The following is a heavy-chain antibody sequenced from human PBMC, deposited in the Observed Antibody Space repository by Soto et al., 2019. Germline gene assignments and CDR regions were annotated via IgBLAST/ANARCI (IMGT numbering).Heavy chain of an antibody. Sequence: ASVKVSCKASGYTFTSYGISWVRQASGQGLEWMGWISAYNGNTNYAQKLQGRVTMTTDTSTRTAYMELRSLRSDDTAVYYCAIIPLLWFGELQLLDSYWGQGTLVTVSS. V-gene: IGHV1-18*01. CDR3: AIIPLLWFGELQLLDSY. D-gene: IGHD3-10*01. J-gene: IGHJ4*02. CDR2: ISAYNGNT. CDR1: GYTFTSYG.